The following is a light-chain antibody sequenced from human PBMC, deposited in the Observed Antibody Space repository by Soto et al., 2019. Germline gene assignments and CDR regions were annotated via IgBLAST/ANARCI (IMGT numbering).Light chain of an antibody. V-gene: IGKV3-20*01. CDR3: QQYGDSSWT. CDR2: ASS. J-gene: IGKJ1*01. Sequence: EIVMTQSPGTLSSSPGERATLSCRASQNVSSSYLAWYQHKPGQAPRLLIYASSSRATGIPDRFGGSGSGTDFTLTISRLEPEVFAVYYCQQYGDSSWTFGQGTKVEIK. CDR1: QNVSSSY.